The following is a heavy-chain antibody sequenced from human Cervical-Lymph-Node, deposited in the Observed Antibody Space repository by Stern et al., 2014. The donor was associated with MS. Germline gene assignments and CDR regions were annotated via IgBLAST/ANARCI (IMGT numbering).Heavy chain of an antibody. CDR3: ARQTTAWASDV. V-gene: IGHV5-51*01. CDR2: IYPGDSEP. CDR1: GYKFSIYW. Sequence: EQLGQSGAELIRPGESLKISCKGAGYKFSIYWIAWVRQMPGKGLEWMGIIYPGDSEPRYSPSFQGQVTMSADKSTSTAYLQWSSLNASDTAMYFCARQTTAWASDVWGQGTLVTVSS. D-gene: IGHD1-14*01. J-gene: IGHJ4*02.